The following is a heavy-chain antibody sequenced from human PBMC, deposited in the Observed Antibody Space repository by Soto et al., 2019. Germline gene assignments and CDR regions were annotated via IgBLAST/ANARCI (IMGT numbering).Heavy chain of an antibody. D-gene: IGHD3-16*01. CDR1: GGSFSGYY. CDR2: INHSGST. CDR3: ARARDEDYDYIWGSSRSQYYMDV. Sequence: ETLSLTCAVYGGSFSGYYWSWIRQPPGKGLEWIGEINHSGSTNYNPSLKSRVTISVDTSKNQFSLKLSSVTAADTAVYYCARARDEDYDYIWGSSRSQYYMDVWGKGTTVTVSS. V-gene: IGHV4-34*01. J-gene: IGHJ6*03.